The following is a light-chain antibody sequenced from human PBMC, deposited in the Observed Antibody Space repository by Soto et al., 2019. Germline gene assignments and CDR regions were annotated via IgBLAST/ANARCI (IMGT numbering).Light chain of an antibody. V-gene: IGLV1-44*01. J-gene: IGLJ2*01. CDR3: AAWDDSVNVVI. CDR2: SDN. CDR1: SSNIGSNT. Sequence: QSVLTQPPSASGTPGQRVTSFCSGSSSNIGSNTENWYQQLPGTAPKLLIYSDNQRPSGVPDRFSGSKSGTSASLAISGLQSEDEADYFCAAWDDSVNVVIFGGGTKLTVL.